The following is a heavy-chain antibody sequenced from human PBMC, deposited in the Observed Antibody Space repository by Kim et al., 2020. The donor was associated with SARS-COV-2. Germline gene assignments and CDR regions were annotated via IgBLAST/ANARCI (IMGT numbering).Heavy chain of an antibody. CDR1: GYTFTSYD. CDR2: MNPNSGNT. J-gene: IGHJ6*02. D-gene: IGHD4-17*01. CDR3: ARRSQTTVTTRFMGDHYGMDV. V-gene: IGHV1-8*01. Sequence: ASVKVSCKASGYTFTSYDTNWVRQATGQGLEWMGWMNPNSGNTGYAQKFPGRVTMTRNTSISTAYMELSSLRSEDTAVYYCARRSQTTVTTRFMGDHYGMDVWGQGTTVTVSS.